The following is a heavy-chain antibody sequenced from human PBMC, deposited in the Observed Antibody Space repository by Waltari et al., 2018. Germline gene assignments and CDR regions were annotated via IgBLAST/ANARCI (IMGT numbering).Heavy chain of an antibody. J-gene: IGHJ3*02. Sequence: QLQLQESGPGLVKPSETLSLTCSVSGASIASSNYYWGRVRQPPGKGLEWIGSIYYTGSTYYNPSLKSRVAFSVDTSRNQFSLKLTSVTAADTAIYYCSRTYYNFRSGQRRDTFHIWGPGTMVPVSS. CDR2: IYYTGST. D-gene: IGHD3-3*01. CDR3: SRTYYNFRSGQRRDTFHI. V-gene: IGHV4-39*01. CDR1: GASIASSNYY.